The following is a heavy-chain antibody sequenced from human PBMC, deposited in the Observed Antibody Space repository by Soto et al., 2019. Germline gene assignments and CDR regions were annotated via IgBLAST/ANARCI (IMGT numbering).Heavy chain of an antibody. CDR1: GFTFSSYA. Sequence: GGSLRLSCAASGFTFSSYAMSWVRQAPGKGLEWVSAISGSGGSTYYADSVKGRFTISRDNSKNTLYLQMNSLRAEDTAVYYCAKDQKRWVEWLLFGLGFDDWGQGTLVTVSS. D-gene: IGHD3-3*01. CDR3: AKDQKRWVEWLLFGLGFDD. J-gene: IGHJ4*02. V-gene: IGHV3-23*01. CDR2: ISGSGGST.